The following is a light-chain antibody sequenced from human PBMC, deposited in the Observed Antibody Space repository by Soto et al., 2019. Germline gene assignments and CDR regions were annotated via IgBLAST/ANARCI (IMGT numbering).Light chain of an antibody. CDR2: DVT. CDR1: SSDVGGYNF. J-gene: IGLJ1*01. V-gene: IGLV2-14*01. CDR3: SSYTSSSTPYD. Sequence: QSALTQPASVSGSPGQAVTISCTGTSSDVGGYNFVSWYQQHPVKAPKLLIYDVTNRPSGISDRFSGYKSGNTASLTISGLQAEDEADYYCSSYTSSSTPYDFGTGTKVTVL.